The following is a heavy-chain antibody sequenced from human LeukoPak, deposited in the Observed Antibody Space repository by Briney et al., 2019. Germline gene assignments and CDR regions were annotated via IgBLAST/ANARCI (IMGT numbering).Heavy chain of an antibody. V-gene: IGHV4-4*07. CDR2: IYTSGST. CDR1: GGSISSYY. J-gene: IGHJ4*02. D-gene: IGHD6-13*01. CDR3: AYMKGSSWYYFDY. Sequence: SETLSLTCTVSGGSISSYYWSWIRQPAGKGLEWIGRIYTSGSTDYNPSLKSRVTISVDKSKNQFSLKLSSVTAADTAVYYCAYMKGSSWYYFDYWGRGTLVTVSS.